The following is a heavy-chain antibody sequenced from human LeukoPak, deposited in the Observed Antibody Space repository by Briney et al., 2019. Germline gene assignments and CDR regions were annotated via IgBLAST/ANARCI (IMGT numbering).Heavy chain of an antibody. CDR2: ISTSSSYI. CDR1: GFTFSSYR. D-gene: IGHD1-14*01. V-gene: IGHV3-21*01. CDR3: ARGTLNIPGEHGAFDY. J-gene: IGHJ4*02. Sequence: GGSLRLSCAASGFTFSSYRLNRGRPAPGKGLGWVSSISTSSSYIHYADSVKGRFTITRDNAKNSQYLQMNSLRAEDTAVYYCARGTLNIPGEHGAFDYWGQGTLVTVSS.